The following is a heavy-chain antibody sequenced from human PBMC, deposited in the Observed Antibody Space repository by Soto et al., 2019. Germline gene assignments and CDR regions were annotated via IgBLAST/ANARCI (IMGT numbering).Heavy chain of an antibody. J-gene: IGHJ4*02. Sequence: GGSLRLSCAASGFTFSSYSMSWVRQAPGKGLEWVSAISGSGGSTYYADSVKGRFTISRDNSKNTLYLQMNSLRAEDTAVYYCAKDLPDSIFIVVVSAGSFDYWGQGTLVTVSS. V-gene: IGHV3-23*01. D-gene: IGHD3-22*01. CDR3: AKDLPDSIFIVVVSAGSFDY. CDR2: ISGSGGST. CDR1: GFTFSSYS.